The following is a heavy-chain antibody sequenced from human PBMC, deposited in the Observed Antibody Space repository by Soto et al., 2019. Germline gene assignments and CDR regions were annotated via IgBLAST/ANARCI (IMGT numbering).Heavy chain of an antibody. CDR1: GFTFSRNG. D-gene: IGHD2-8*01. CDR3: AREDDGRLGIDY. J-gene: IGHJ4*02. CDR2: ISYDGTNK. Sequence: QVQVVESGGGVVQPGRSLRLSCAASGFTFSRNGMHWVRQAPGKGLAWVARISYDGTNKYYADSVKGRFTISRDNSQKTLYLQINSLRTEDTAVYYCAREDDGRLGIDYWGQGTLVTVSS. V-gene: IGHV3-30*03.